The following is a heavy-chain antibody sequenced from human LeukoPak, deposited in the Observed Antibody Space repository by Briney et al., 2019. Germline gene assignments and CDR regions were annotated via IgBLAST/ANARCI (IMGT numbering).Heavy chain of an antibody. D-gene: IGHD3-22*01. CDR3: VYDSSGYYYGPGPDAFDI. CDR1: GYTFTSYY. CDR2: INPSGGST. J-gene: IGHJ3*02. Sequence: ASVKVSCKASGYTFTSYYMHWVRQAPGQGLEWMGIINPSGGSTSYAQKFQGRVTMTRDTSTSTVYMELSSLRSEDTAVYYCVYDSSGYYYGPGPDAFDIWGQGTMVTVSS. V-gene: IGHV1-46*01.